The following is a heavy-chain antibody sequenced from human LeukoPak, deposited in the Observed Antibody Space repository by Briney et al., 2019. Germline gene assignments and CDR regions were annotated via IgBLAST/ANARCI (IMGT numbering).Heavy chain of an antibody. CDR2: INPNSGGT. J-gene: IGHJ3*02. CDR1: GYTFTGYY. D-gene: IGHD2-2*01. Sequence: ASVKVSCKASGYTFTGYYMHWVRQAPGQGLEWMGWINPNSGGTNYAQKFQGRVTMTRDTSISTAYMELSRLRSDDTAVYYCARAYCSSTSCYFRGAFDIWGQGTMVTVPS. V-gene: IGHV1-2*02. CDR3: ARAYCSSTSCYFRGAFDI.